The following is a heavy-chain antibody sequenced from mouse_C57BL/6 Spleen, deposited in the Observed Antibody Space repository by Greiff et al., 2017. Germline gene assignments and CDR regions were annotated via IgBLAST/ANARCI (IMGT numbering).Heavy chain of an antibody. CDR1: GYSITSGYY. Sequence: EVQLQESGPGLVKPSQSLSLTCSVTGYSITSGYYWNWTRQFPGNKLEWMGYISYDGSNNYNPSLKNRISITRDTSKNQFFLKLNSVTTEDTATYYCARVYDLWYFDVWGTGTTVTVSS. CDR3: ARVYDLWYFDV. CDR2: ISYDGSN. J-gene: IGHJ1*03. V-gene: IGHV3-6*01. D-gene: IGHD2-3*01.